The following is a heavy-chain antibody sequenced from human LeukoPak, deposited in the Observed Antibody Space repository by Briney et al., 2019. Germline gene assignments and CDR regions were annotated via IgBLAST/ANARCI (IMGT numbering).Heavy chain of an antibody. CDR1: GGTFSSYA. D-gene: IGHD3-10*01. J-gene: IGHJ6*03. V-gene: IGHV1-69*06. Sequence: ASVKVSCKAFGGTFSSYAISWVGQAAGQGREGMGGIIPIFGTADYAQKFQGRVSITADKSKRTAYMELSTLSSEDTAVYYCARVKITYGSGIYTYNYYMDVWGKGTTVTVSS. CDR2: IIPIFGTA. CDR3: ARVKITYGSGIYTYNYYMDV.